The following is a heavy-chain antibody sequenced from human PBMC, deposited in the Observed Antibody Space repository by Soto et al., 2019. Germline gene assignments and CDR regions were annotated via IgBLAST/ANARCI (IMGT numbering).Heavy chain of an antibody. V-gene: IGHV3-30*03. CDR1: GLTFRNYG. CDR3: ARGPYDYVWGSDPPHFDY. D-gene: IGHD3-16*02. CDR2: ISFDGNKK. J-gene: IGHJ4*02. Sequence: GGSLRLSCAASGLTFRNYGMHWVRQAPGKGLEWVAIISFDGNKKFYADSVKGRFTISRDNAKNSLYLQMNSLRAEDTAVYYCARGPYDYVWGSDPPHFDYWGQGTLVTVSS.